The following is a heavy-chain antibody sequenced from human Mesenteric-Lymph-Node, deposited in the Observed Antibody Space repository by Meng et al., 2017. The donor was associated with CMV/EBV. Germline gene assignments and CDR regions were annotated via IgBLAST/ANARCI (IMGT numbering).Heavy chain of an antibody. CDR1: GFTLSAIA. V-gene: IGHV3-7*04. D-gene: IGHD2-2*01. Sequence: GGPRRPSCAASGFTLSAIAMNWVRQAPGKGLEGVANIKRDGSEKYYVDSVKGRFTISRDNAKNSLYLQMNSLRAEDTAVYYGARARQYDPAIYCSSTSRRPPDVWGQGTTVTVSS. CDR2: IKRDGSEK. J-gene: IGHJ6*02. CDR3: ARARQYDPAIYCSSTSRRPPDV.